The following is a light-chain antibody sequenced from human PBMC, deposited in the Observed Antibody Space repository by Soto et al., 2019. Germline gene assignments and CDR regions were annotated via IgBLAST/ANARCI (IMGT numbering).Light chain of an antibody. CDR1: SSDVGGYNY. J-gene: IGLJ2*01. Sequence: QSALTQPASVSGSPGLSITISCTGTSSDVGGYNYVSWYQQHPGKASKLMIYDVGNRTSGVSNRFSGSNPANTAPLTISGLQDEDEADYYCSLYTSSRTVVFGGGTKLTVL. CDR2: DVG. CDR3: SLYTSSRTVV. V-gene: IGLV2-14*01.